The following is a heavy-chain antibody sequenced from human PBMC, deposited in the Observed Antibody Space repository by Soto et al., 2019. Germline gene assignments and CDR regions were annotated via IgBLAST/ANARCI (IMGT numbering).Heavy chain of an antibody. D-gene: IGHD1-26*01. J-gene: IGHJ4*02. CDR2: INPSGGST. CDR3: ARDAAVGLFDY. CDR1: GYTFTSYY. V-gene: IGHV1-46*01. Sequence: ASVKVSCKASGYTFTSYYMHWVRQAPGQGLEWMGIINPSGGSTSYAHKFQGRVTMTRDTSTNTVYMELRSLRSDDTAVYYCARDAAVGLFDYWGQGTLVTVSS.